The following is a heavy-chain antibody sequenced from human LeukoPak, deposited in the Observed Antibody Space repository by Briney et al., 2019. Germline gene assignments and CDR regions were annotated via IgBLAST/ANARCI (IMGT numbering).Heavy chain of an antibody. Sequence: SQTLSLTFALSGDSVSINTPAWNWIRQSPSRGLEWLGRTYYRSKLYNDYAVSVRSRITINPDTAKNQFSLQLNSVTPEDTAVYYCARQERGAFDYWGQGTLVTVSS. CDR2: TYYRSKLYN. CDR1: GDSVSINTPA. J-gene: IGHJ4*02. CDR3: ARQERGAFDY. V-gene: IGHV6-1*01.